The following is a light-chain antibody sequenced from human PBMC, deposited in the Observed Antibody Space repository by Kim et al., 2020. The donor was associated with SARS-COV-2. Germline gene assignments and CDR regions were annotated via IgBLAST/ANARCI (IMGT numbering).Light chain of an antibody. CDR2: IAY. CDR3: HQYGSSPIT. V-gene: IGKV3-20*01. J-gene: IGKJ5*01. Sequence: EVVLTQSPGTLSWSPGERATLSCRASRSITSNYLAWYQQKPGQAPSLLIYIAYTMATGIPDRFSGSGSGTEFTLTISRLEPEDFAVYYCHQYGSSPITFGRGTRLEIK. CDR1: RSITSNY.